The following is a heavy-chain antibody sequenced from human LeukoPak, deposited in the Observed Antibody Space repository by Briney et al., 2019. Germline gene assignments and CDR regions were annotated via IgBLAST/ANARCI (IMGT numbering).Heavy chain of an antibody. J-gene: IGHJ4*02. Sequence: SETLPLTCTVSGGSISSGSYYWSWIRQPAGKGLEWIGRIYTSGSTNYNPSLKSRVTISVDTSKNQFSLKLSSVTAADTAVYYCATEGGFLEWHMVYWGQGTLVTVSS. D-gene: IGHD3-3*01. CDR1: GGSISSGSYY. CDR2: IYTSGST. V-gene: IGHV4-61*02. CDR3: ATEGGFLEWHMVY.